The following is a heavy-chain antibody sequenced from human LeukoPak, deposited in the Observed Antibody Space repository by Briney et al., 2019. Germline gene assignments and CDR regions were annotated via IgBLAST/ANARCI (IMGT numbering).Heavy chain of an antibody. D-gene: IGHD3-22*01. CDR3: AKVGYYNDSSGYYLDYFDY. CDR2: IRYDGSNI. J-gene: IGHJ4*02. V-gene: IGHV3-30*02. Sequence: WGSLRLSCAASGFTFSSYGMHWVRQAPGKGLEWVAFIRYDGSNIYYADSVKGRFAISRDNTKNTLYLQMNSLRAEDTAVYYCAKVGYYNDSSGYYLDYFDYWGQGTLVTVSS. CDR1: GFTFSSYG.